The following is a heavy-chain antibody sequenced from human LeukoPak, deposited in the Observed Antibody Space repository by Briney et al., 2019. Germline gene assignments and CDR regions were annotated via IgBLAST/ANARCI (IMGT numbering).Heavy chain of an antibody. V-gene: IGHV4-39*07. CDR2: IIYSGNT. D-gene: IGHD1-26*01. Sequence: PSETLSLTCTAFSGSISSTSYYWGWIRQAPGKGLEWIGGIIYSGNTYYNPSLKSRVTISVDTSKNQFSLKLTSVTAADTAVYYCAREGVGANFFDYWGQGTQVTVSS. CDR3: AREGVGANFFDY. J-gene: IGHJ4*02. CDR1: SGSISSTSYY.